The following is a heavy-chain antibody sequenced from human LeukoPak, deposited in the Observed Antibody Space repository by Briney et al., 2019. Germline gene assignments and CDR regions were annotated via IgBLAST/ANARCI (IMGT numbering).Heavy chain of an antibody. CDR2: INPSGGST. J-gene: IGHJ4*02. CDR3: ARDQLSIVGASYFDY. D-gene: IGHD1-26*01. V-gene: IGHV1-46*01. Sequence: RASVKVSCKASGYTFTSYYMHWVRQAPGQGLEWMGIINPSGGSTSYAQKFQGRVTMTRDMSTSTVYMELSSLRSEDTAVYYCARDQLSIVGASYFDYWGQGTLVTVSS. CDR1: GYTFTSYY.